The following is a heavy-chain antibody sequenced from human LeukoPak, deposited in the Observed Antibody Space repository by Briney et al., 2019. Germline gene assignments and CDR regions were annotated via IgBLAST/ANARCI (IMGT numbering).Heavy chain of an antibody. V-gene: IGHV1-18*04. J-gene: IGHJ4*02. Sequence: GASVKVSCKASGYTFTSYGISWVRQAPGQGLERMGWISAYNGNTNYAQKLQGRVTMTTDTSTSTAYMELRSLRSDDTAVYYCARWYSSSWYETADYHFDYWGQGTLVTVSS. CDR1: GYTFTSYG. CDR2: ISAYNGNT. D-gene: IGHD6-13*01. CDR3: ARWYSSSWYETADYHFDY.